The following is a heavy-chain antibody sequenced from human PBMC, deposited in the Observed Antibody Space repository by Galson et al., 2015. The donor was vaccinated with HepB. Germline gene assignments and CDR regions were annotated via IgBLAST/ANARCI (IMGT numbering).Heavy chain of an antibody. CDR3: ATRSTSGSMWYFDL. V-gene: IGHV3-74*01. D-gene: IGHD2-15*01. CDR1: GLTLSSHW. Sequence: SLRLSCAASGLTLSSHWMHWVRQAPGKGLMWVSRISNDGSISSYAESVKGRFTISRDNANNTLFLQMTSLGGEDTAIYYCATRSTSGSMWYFDLWGQGTLVSVSS. J-gene: IGHJ2*01. CDR2: ISNDGSIS.